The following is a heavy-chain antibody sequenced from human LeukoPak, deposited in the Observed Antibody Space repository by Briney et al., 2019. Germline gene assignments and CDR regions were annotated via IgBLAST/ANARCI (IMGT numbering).Heavy chain of an antibody. CDR3: AKDLNYGDYDDYFDY. CDR1: GFTFSCYA. J-gene: IGHJ4*02. Sequence: PGGSLRLSCAASGFTFSCYAMSWVRQAPGKGLEWVSAISGSGGSTYYADSVKGRFTISRDNSKNTLYLQMNSLRAEDTAVYYCAKDLNYGDYDDYFDYWGQGTLVTVSS. V-gene: IGHV3-23*01. D-gene: IGHD4-17*01. CDR2: ISGSGGST.